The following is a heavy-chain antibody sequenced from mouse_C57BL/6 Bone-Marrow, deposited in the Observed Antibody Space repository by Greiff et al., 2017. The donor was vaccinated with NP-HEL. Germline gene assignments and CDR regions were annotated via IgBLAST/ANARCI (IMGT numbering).Heavy chain of an antibody. CDR1: GYSITSGYY. J-gene: IGHJ2*01. CDR3: AREERDYFDY. V-gene: IGHV3-6*01. Sequence: VQLQQSGPGLVKPSQSLSLTCSVTGYSITSGYYWNWIRQFPGNKLEWMGYISYDGSNNYNPSLKNRISITRDTSKNQFFLKLNSVTTEDTATYYCAREERDYFDYWGQGTTLTVSS. CDR2: ISYDGSN.